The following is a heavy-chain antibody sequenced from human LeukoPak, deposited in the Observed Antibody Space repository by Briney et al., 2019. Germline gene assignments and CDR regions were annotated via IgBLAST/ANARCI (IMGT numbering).Heavy chain of an antibody. CDR2: IRYDGSNK. V-gene: IGHV3-30*02. D-gene: IGHD3-10*01. Sequence: GGSLRLPCAASGFPFRRCGMHCVRQAPGKALEGVAYIRYDGSNKYYADSVKGRFTISRDNSKNTLYLQMNSLRAEDTAVYYCAKDATMVRGVADFIDYWGQGTLVTVSS. CDR3: AKDATMVRGVADFIDY. CDR1: GFPFRRCG. J-gene: IGHJ4*02.